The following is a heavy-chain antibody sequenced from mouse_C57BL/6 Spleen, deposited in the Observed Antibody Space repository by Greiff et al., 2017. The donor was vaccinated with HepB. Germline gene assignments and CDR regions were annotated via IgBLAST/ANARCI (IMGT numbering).Heavy chain of an antibody. CDR3: ARDRDGYDY. V-gene: IGHV5-16*01. CDR2: IYYDGSST. D-gene: IGHD2-3*01. CDR1: GFTFSDYY. J-gene: IGHJ2*01. Sequence: EVKLVESEGGLVQPGSSMKISCTASGFTFSDYYMAWVRQVPEKGLEWVANIYYDGSSTYYLDSLKSRFIISRDTAKNILYLQMSSLKSEDTATYYCARDRDGYDYWGQGTTLTVSS.